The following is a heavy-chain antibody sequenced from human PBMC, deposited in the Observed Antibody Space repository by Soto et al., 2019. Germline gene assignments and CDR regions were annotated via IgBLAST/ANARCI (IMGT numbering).Heavy chain of an antibody. CDR2: ISGSGGST. CDR1: GFSFSSYA. V-gene: IGHV3-23*01. J-gene: IGHJ4*02. CDR3: ANDNNYYDSPYYFDY. D-gene: IGHD3-22*01. Sequence: GGSLRLSCAASGFSFSSYAMSWVRQAPGKGLEWVSAISGSGGSTYYADSVKGRFTISRDNSKNTLYLQMNSLRAEDTAVYYCANDNNYYDSPYYFDYWGQGTLVTVSS.